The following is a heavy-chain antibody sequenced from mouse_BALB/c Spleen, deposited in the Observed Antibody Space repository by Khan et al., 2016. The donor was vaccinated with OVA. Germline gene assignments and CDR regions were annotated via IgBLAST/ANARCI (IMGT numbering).Heavy chain of an antibody. D-gene: IGHD2-14*01. V-gene: IGHV1-4*01. CDR3: VRDGAYHRNDGWFAY. CDR1: GYTFTSYT. Sequence: QVQLQQSGAELARPEASVKMSCKASGYTFTSYTIHWIKKRPGQGLEWIGYINPSNDYTNYNQKFKDKATLTTDKSSTTAYLRLSSLTSDDSAVYNCVRDGAYHRNDGWFAYWGQGTLVTVSA. CDR2: INPSNDYT. J-gene: IGHJ3*01.